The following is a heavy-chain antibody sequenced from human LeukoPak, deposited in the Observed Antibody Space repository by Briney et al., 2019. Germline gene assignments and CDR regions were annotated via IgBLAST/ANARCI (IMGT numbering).Heavy chain of an antibody. Sequence: PGGSLRLSCSVSGFIFRDFSMSWVRQAPGKGLEWVAKMNEYGSEIFYVDSVKGRFTISRDNGKNSLYLQMNRLRAEDTAVYYCARPRGCGSSRCNNFDYWGQGTLVTASS. CDR2: MNEYGSEI. V-gene: IGHV3-7*01. CDR1: GFIFRDFS. D-gene: IGHD2-2*01. CDR3: ARPRGCGSSRCNNFDY. J-gene: IGHJ4*02.